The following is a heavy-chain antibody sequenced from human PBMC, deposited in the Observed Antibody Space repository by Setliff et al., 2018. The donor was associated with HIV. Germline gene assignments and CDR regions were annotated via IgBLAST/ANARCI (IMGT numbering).Heavy chain of an antibody. V-gene: IGHV4-39*01. CDR1: GGSISSSTYY. D-gene: IGHD2-21*02. CDR3: AGSIVVVTAAPLT. Sequence: SETLSLTCSVSGGSISSSTYYWGWIRQPPGKGLEWIGSIYYSGSTYYNPSLKSRVTISVDTSKNQFSLKLSSVTAADTAVYYCAGSIVVVTAAPLTWGQGTLVTVSS. J-gene: IGHJ5*02. CDR2: IYYSGST.